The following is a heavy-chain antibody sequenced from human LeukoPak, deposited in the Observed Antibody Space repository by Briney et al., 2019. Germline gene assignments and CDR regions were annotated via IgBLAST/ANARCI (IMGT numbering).Heavy chain of an antibody. Sequence: GGSLRLSCAASRFTLSTYWMSWVRQAPGKGLEWVSAISGSGGSTYYADSVKGRFTISRDNSKNTLYLQMNGLRAEDTAVYYCARFGSGWYRDYFDYWGQGTLVTVSS. D-gene: IGHD6-19*01. J-gene: IGHJ4*02. CDR3: ARFGSGWYRDYFDY. V-gene: IGHV3-23*01. CDR1: RFTLSTYW. CDR2: ISGSGGST.